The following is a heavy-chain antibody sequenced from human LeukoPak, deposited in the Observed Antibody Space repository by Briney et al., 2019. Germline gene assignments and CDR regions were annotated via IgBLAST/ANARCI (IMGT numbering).Heavy chain of an antibody. CDR2: ISYSGFT. CDR1: GGSISSYQ. D-gene: IGHD2/OR15-2a*01. CDR3: AGHHPRNTVDF. V-gene: IGHV4-59*08. J-gene: IGHJ4*02. Sequence: SETLSLTCTVSGGSISSYQWSWIRQPPGKGLEWIGYISYSGFTNYNPSLKSRVTISLDTSKNQFSLKLTAVTAADTAVYYCAGHHPRNTVDFWGQGTLVTVSS.